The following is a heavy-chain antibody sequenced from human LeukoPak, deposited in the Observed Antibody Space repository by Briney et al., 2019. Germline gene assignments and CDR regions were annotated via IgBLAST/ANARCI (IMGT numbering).Heavy chain of an antibody. CDR1: GFTFSSYS. V-gene: IGHV3-48*02. Sequence: GGSLRLSCAASGFTFSSYSMKWVRQAPGKGLEWVSYISSSSSTIYYADSVKGRFTISRENAKNSLYLQMNSLRDEDTAVYYCARDGGPCSGGSCYPPYYYGMDVWGQGTTVTVSS. CDR2: ISSSSSTI. CDR3: ARDGGPCSGGSCYPPYYYGMDV. D-gene: IGHD2-15*01. J-gene: IGHJ6*02.